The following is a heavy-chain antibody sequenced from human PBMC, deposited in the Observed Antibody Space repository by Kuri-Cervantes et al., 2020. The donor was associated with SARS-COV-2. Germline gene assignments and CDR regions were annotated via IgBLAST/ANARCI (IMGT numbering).Heavy chain of an antibody. CDR1: GFTFSNSD. CDR2: IRYDGSNK. V-gene: IGHV3-30*02. D-gene: IGHD2-15*01. J-gene: IGHJ6*02. CDR3: ARRGSETFGMDV. Sequence: GESLKISCAASGFTFSNSDMNWVRQAPGKGLEWVAFIRYDGSNKYYADSVKGRFTISRDNAKNSLYLQMNSLRAEDTALYYCARRGSETFGMDVWGQGTTVTVSS.